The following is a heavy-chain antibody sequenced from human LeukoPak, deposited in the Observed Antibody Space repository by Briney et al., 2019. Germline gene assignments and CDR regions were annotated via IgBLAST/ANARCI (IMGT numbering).Heavy chain of an antibody. CDR1: GFTFSSYS. V-gene: IGHV3-48*01. J-gene: IGHJ4*02. CDR3: AREPPYYDILTGPDY. Sequence: GGSLRLSCAASGFTFSSYSMNWVRQAPGKGLEWVSYISSSSTIYYADSVKGRFTISRDNAKNSLYLQTNSLRAEDTAVYYCAREPPYYDILTGPDYWGQGTLVTVSS. D-gene: IGHD3-9*01. CDR2: ISSSSTI.